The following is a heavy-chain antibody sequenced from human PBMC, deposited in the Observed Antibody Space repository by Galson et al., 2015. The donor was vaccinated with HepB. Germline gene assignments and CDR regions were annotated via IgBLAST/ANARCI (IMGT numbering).Heavy chain of an antibody. CDR2: IVVGSGNT. J-gene: IGHJ6*02. D-gene: IGHD3-16*01. CDR1: GFTFTSSA. CDR3: AGSSFLGGYGMDV. Sequence: SVKVSCKASGFTFTSSAVQWVRQARGQRLEWIGWIVVGSGNTNYAQKFQERVTITSDMSTSTAYMELSSLRSEDTAVYYCAGSSFLGGYGMDVWGQGTTVTVSS. V-gene: IGHV1-58*01.